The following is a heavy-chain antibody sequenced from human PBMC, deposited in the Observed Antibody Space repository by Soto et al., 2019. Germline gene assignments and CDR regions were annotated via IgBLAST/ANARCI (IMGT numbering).Heavy chain of an antibody. V-gene: IGHV1-69*01. CDR2: IIPIFGTA. CDR1: GGTFSSYA. D-gene: IGHD1-26*01. Sequence: QVQLVQSGAEVKKPGSSVKVSCKASGGTFSSYAISWVRQAPGQGLEWMGGIIPIFGTANYAQKFQGRVTSTADESTSTAYMELSSLRSEDTAVYYCARYGGSYQNYYYYGMDVWGQGTTVTVSS. CDR3: ARYGGSYQNYYYYGMDV. J-gene: IGHJ6*02.